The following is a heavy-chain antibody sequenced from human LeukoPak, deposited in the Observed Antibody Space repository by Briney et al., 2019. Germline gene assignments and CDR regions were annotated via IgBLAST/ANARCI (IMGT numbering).Heavy chain of an antibody. CDR1: GFTFSNYE. D-gene: IGHD2-15*01. V-gene: IGHV3-21*01. CDR3: ARGCGGNCYLNDY. CDR2: ISPSSSYI. Sequence: PGGSLRLSCAASGFTFSNYEVNWVRQAPGKGLEWVSSISPSSSYIYYADSVKGRFTVSRDNAKNSLYLQMNSLRAEDTAVYYCARGCGGNCYLNDYWGQGTLVTVSS. J-gene: IGHJ4*02.